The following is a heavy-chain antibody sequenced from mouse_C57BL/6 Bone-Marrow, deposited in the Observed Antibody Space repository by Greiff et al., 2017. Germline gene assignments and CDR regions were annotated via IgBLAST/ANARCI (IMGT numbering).Heavy chain of an antibody. CDR2: INPSNGGT. V-gene: IGHV1-53*01. J-gene: IGHJ2*01. CDR1: GYTFTSYW. Sequence: QVQLQQPGTELVKPGASVKLSCKASGYTFTSYWMHWVKQRPGQGLAWIGNINPSNGGTNYNEKFKSKATLTVDKSSSTAYMQLSSLTSEDSAVSYCAGDSYWRYFDYWGQGTTLTVSS. D-gene: IGHD1-1*01. CDR3: AGDSYWRYFDY.